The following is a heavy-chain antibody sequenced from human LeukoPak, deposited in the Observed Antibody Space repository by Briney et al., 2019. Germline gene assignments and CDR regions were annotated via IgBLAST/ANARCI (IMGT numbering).Heavy chain of an antibody. CDR1: GFTFSNYE. J-gene: IGHJ4*02. Sequence: PGGSLRLSYAASGFTFSNYEMNWVRQAPGKGLEWVSYISGSGSTINYADSVKGRFTISRDNAKDSLYLQMNSLRAEDTAVYYCARVRSGYSHENYFDYWGQGTLVTVSS. CDR2: ISGSGSTI. V-gene: IGHV3-48*03. D-gene: IGHD5-18*01. CDR3: ARVRSGYSHENYFDY.